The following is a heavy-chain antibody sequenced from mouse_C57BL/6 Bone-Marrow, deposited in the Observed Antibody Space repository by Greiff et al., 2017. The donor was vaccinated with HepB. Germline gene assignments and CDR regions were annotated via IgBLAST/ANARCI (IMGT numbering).Heavy chain of an antibody. J-gene: IGHJ1*03. D-gene: IGHD2-12*01. CDR3: ARRARYFWYFDV. CDR2: SDPSDSYT. V-gene: IGHV1-69*01. CDR1: GYTFTSYW. Sequence: QVQLQHPGAELVMPGASVKLSCKASGYTFTSYWMHWVKQRPGQGLEWIGESDPSDSYTNYNQKFKGKSTLTVDKSSSTAYMQLSSLTSEDSAVYYCARRARYFWYFDVWGTGTTVTVSS.